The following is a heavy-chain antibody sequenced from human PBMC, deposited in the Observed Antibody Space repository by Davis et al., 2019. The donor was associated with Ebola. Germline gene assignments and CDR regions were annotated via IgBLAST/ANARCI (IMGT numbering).Heavy chain of an antibody. D-gene: IGHD4-23*01. J-gene: IGHJ4*02. CDR2: IYYSGST. CDR3: ARDPVNEDPLY. Sequence: MPSETLSLTCTVSGGSISSYYWSWIRQPPGKGLEWIGYIYYSGSTNYNPSLKSRVTISVDTSKNQFSLKLTSLTAADTAVYYCARDPVNEDPLYWGQGTLVTVSS. V-gene: IGHV4-59*12. CDR1: GGSISSYY.